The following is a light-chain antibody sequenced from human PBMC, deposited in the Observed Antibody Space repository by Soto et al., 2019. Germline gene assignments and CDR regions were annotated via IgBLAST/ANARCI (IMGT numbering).Light chain of an antibody. CDR1: QSVFNNH. J-gene: IGKJ4*02. Sequence: EIGLKHSAGTLSLSPGERATLSCRASQSVFNNHIGWYQQKPGQAPRRLIFGASFRATGIPDRFSGSGAGTVFTLTISIQAADDLAVYYCQHYGSPLTFGEGTKVDIK. CDR3: QHYGSPLT. CDR2: GAS. V-gene: IGKV3-20*01.